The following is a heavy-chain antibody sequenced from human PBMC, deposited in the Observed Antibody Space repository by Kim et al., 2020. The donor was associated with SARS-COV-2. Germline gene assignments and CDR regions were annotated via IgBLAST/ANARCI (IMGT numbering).Heavy chain of an antibody. J-gene: IGHJ4*02. V-gene: IGHV3-30*02. D-gene: IGHD2-2*01. CDR3: AKGEGDCSSTSCSETTLDY. Sequence: GRFTISRDNSKNTLYLQMNSLRAEDTAVYYCAKGEGDCSSTSCSETTLDYWGQGTLVTVSS.